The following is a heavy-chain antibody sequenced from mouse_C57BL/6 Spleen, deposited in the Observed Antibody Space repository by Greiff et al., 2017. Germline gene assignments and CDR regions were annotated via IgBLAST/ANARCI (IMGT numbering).Heavy chain of an antibody. CDR2: INPSTGGT. CDR3: ASLYYYGSSWYFDV. J-gene: IGHJ1*03. Sequence: EVQLQQSGPELVKPGASVKISCKASGYSFTGYYMNWVKQSPEKSLEWIGEINPSTGGTTYNQKFKAKATLTVDKSSSTAYMQLKSLTSDDSAVYYCASLYYYGSSWYFDVWGTGTTVTVSS. D-gene: IGHD1-1*01. V-gene: IGHV1-42*01. CDR1: GYSFTGYY.